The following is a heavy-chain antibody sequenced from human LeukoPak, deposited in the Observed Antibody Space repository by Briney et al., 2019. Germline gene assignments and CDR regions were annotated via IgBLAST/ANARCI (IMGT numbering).Heavy chain of an antibody. CDR2: ISSSSTTI. Sequence: GGSLRLSCAASGFTFSSYSMNWVRQAPGKGLEWVSYISSSSTTIYYADSVKGRFTISRDNAKNSLFLQMNSLRAEDTAVYYCARVLTYYYDSSGLAPDYWGQGTLVTVSS. J-gene: IGHJ4*02. CDR3: ARVLTYYYDSSGLAPDY. V-gene: IGHV3-48*01. CDR1: GFTFSSYS. D-gene: IGHD3-22*01.